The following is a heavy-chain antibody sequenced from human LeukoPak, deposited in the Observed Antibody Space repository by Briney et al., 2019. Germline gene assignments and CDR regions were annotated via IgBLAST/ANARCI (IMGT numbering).Heavy chain of an antibody. CDR2: ISYDGSNK. J-gene: IGHJ4*02. Sequence: GGSLRLSCAASGFTFSSYAMHWVRQAPGKGLEWVAVISYDGSNKYYADSVKGRFTISRDNSKNTLYLQMNSLRAEDTAVYYCAKAPGGIVAYWGQGTLVTVSS. CDR1: GFTFSSYA. V-gene: IGHV3-30*04. CDR3: AKAPGGIVAY. D-gene: IGHD3-16*01.